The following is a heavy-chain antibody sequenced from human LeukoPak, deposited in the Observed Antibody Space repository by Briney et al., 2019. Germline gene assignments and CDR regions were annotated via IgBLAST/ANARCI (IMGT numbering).Heavy chain of an antibody. D-gene: IGHD2-21*01. CDR2: ISGSGGST. CDR1: GFTFSSYA. Sequence: GASLRLSRAASGFTFSSYAMSWVRQAPGKGLEWVSAISGSGGSTYYADSVKGRFTISRDNSKNTLYLQMNSLRAEDTAVYYCAKDPLVVVVFAFDIWGQGTMVTVSS. V-gene: IGHV3-23*01. CDR3: AKDPLVVVVFAFDI. J-gene: IGHJ3*02.